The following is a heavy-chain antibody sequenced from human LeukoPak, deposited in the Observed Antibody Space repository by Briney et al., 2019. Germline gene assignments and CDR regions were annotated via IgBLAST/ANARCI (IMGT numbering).Heavy chain of an antibody. CDR3: AKDSDYYDSSGPDDWFDP. Sequence: GGSLRLSCAASGFTFSSYAMSWVRQAPGKGLEWVSAISGSGGSTYYADSVKGRFTISRDNSKNTLYLQMNSLRAEDTAVYYCAKDSDYYDSSGPDDWFDPWGQGTLVTVSS. V-gene: IGHV3-23*01. J-gene: IGHJ5*02. CDR1: GFTFSSYA. CDR2: ISGSGGST. D-gene: IGHD3-22*01.